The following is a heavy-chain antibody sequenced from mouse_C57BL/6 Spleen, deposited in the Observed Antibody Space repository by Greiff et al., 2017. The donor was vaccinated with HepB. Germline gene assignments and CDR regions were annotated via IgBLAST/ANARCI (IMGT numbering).Heavy chain of an antibody. CDR1: GYAFSSSW. D-gene: IGHD1-1*01. CDR2: IYPGDGDT. J-gene: IGHJ2*01. CDR3: AREDYYGSSLGY. V-gene: IGHV1-82*01. Sequence: QVQLKQSGPELVKPGASVKISCKASGYAFSSSWMNWVKQRPGKGLEWIGRIYPGDGDTNYNGKFKGKATLTADKSSSTAYMQLSSLTSEDSAVYFCAREDYYGSSLGYWGQGTTLTVSS.